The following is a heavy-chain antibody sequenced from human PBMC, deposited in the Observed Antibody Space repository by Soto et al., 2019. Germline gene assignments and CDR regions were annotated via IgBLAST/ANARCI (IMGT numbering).Heavy chain of an antibody. J-gene: IGHJ4*02. CDR3: ARGADNWNDLDY. CDR1: GYTFINYA. Sequence: ASVQVSCKASGYTFINYAVHWVRQAPGQSLEWMGWINPGNDNTRYSQKFQGRVTITRVTSANTAYLELSSLISEDTAVYYCARGADNWNDLDYWGLGTLVTVSS. CDR2: INPGNDNT. V-gene: IGHV1-3*01. D-gene: IGHD1-20*01.